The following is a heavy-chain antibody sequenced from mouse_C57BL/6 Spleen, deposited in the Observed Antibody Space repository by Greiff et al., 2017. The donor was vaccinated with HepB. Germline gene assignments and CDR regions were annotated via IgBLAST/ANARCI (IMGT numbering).Heavy chain of an antibody. D-gene: IGHD1-1*01. V-gene: IGHV1-69*01. Sequence: VQLQQSGAELVMPGASVKLSCKASGYTFTSYWMHWVKQRPGQGLEWIGEIDPSDSYTNYNQKFKGKSTLTVDKSSSTAYMQLSSLTSEDSAVYYCARIYYGSSYAMDYWGQGTSVTVSS. CDR2: IDPSDSYT. CDR3: ARIYYGSSYAMDY. CDR1: GYTFTSYW. J-gene: IGHJ4*01.